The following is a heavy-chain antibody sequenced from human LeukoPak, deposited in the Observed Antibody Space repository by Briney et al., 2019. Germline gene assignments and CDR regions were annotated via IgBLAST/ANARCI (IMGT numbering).Heavy chain of an antibody. Sequence: GGSLRLSCAASGFTFSSYGMHWVRQAPGKGLEWVAFIRYDGSNKYYADSVKGRFTISRDNSKNTLYLQMNSLRAEDTAVYYWAKDPPPYYDYIWGSYTRGYFDYWGQGTLVTVSS. J-gene: IGHJ4*02. CDR3: AKDPPPYYDYIWGSYTRGYFDY. CDR2: IRYDGSNK. D-gene: IGHD3-16*01. V-gene: IGHV3-30*02. CDR1: GFTFSSYG.